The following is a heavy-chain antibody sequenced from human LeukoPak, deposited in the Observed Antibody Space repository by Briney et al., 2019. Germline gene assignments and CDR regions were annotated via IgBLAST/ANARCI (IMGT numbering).Heavy chain of an antibody. Sequence: SEILSLTCAVSGGSINNYKWWSWIRQSPGKWLEWRGEIFYTGRPNYNPSFKSRITMSVHKSNTQCSLILTSVTAADTAVYYCARDGASYYDHWGQGILVTVTS. CDR1: GGSINNYKW. CDR3: ARDGASYYDH. J-gene: IGHJ5*02. V-gene: IGHV4-4*02. D-gene: IGHD3-10*01. CDR2: IFYTGRP.